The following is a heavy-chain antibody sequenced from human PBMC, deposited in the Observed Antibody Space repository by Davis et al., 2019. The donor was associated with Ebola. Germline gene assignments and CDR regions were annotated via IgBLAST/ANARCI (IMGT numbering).Heavy chain of an antibody. CDR2: INHSGST. CDR3: ARVLGNGDLLLDY. J-gene: IGHJ4*02. CDR1: GGSFSGYY. D-gene: IGHD4-17*01. Sequence: SETLSLTCAVYGGSFSGYYWSWIRQPPGKGLEWIGEINHSGSTNYNPSLKSRVTISVDTSKNQFSLKLSSVTAADTAVYYCARVLGNGDLLLDYWGQGTLVTVSS. V-gene: IGHV4-34*01.